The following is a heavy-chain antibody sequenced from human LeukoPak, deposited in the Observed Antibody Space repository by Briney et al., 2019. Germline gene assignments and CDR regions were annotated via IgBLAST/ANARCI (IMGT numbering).Heavy chain of an antibody. CDR3: ARAGSYYDFWSGYPVLDY. J-gene: IGHJ4*02. CDR2: ISSSGSTI. CDR1: GFTFSDYY. D-gene: IGHD3-3*01. Sequence: PGGSLRLSCAASGFTFSDYYMSWIRQAPGKGLEWVSYISSSGSTIYYADSVKGRFTISRDSAKNSLYLQMNSLRAEDTAVYYCARAGSYYDFWSGYPVLDYWGQGTLVTVSS. V-gene: IGHV3-11*01.